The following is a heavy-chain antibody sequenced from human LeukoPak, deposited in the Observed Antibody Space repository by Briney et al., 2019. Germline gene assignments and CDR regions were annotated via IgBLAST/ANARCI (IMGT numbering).Heavy chain of an antibody. Sequence: QAGGSLRLSCAGSGFTFSSYAMNWVRQSPGKGLEWVSAISGSGGSTSYADSVKGRFTISRDNSKNTLYLQMNSLRAEDTAVYYCAKPSSGWYNFDYWGQGTLVTVSS. CDR3: AKPSSGWYNFDY. CDR2: ISGSGGST. V-gene: IGHV3-23*01. CDR1: GFTFSSYA. D-gene: IGHD6-19*01. J-gene: IGHJ4*02.